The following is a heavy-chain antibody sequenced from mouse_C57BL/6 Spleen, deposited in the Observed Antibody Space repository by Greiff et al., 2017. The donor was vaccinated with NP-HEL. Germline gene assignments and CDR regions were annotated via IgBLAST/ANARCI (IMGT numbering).Heavy chain of an antibody. V-gene: IGHV5-4*01. CDR3: ARDEGYGPKFAY. Sequence: EVQLVESGGGLVKPGGSLKLSCAASGFTFSSYAMSWVRQTPEKRLEWVATISDGGSYTYYPDNVKGRFTISRDNAKNNLYLQMSHLKSEDTAMYYCARDEGYGPKFAYWGQGTLVTVSA. CDR1: GFTFSSYA. D-gene: IGHD2-3*01. CDR2: ISDGGSYT. J-gene: IGHJ3*01.